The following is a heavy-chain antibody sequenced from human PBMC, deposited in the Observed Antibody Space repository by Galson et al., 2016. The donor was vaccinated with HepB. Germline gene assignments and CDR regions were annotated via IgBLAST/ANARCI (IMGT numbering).Heavy chain of an antibody. J-gene: IGHJ4*02. Sequence: SLRLSCAASGFTFSNYWMYWVRQAPGKGLEWVSSISGSSSYIYYADSVKGRFTISRDNAKNSLYLQMNSLRAEDTAVYYCARGDIVGAIFDYWGQGTLVTASS. CDR2: ISGSSSYI. CDR3: ARGDIVGAIFDY. V-gene: IGHV3-21*01. CDR1: GFTFSNYW. D-gene: IGHD1-26*01.